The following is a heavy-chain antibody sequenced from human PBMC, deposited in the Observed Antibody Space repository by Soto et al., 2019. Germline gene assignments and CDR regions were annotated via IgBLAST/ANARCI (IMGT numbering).Heavy chain of an antibody. CDR1: GFPFSPHW. CDR3: ASIPMVRGPSDY. CDR2: INGDGTTT. Sequence: EVRLGDSGGGLFQPGGSLGPPCPPCGFPFSPHWMHWARQAPGKGLVWVSGINGDGTTTQYADSVKGRFTISRDNAKNTLYLQMNTLRGDDTAMYYCASIPMVRGPSDYWGQGTLVTVSS. V-gene: IGHV3-74*02. J-gene: IGHJ4*02. D-gene: IGHD3-10*01.